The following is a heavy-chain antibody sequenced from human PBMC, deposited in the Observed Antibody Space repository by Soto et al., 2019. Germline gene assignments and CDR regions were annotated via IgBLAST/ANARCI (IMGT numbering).Heavy chain of an antibody. V-gene: IGHV4-39*01. CDR3: ARQRTTVVTQAYFDH. D-gene: IGHD2-21*02. Sequence: SETLSLTCIVSGESISSSSYYWGWIRQPPGKGLEWIGSIYYSGRTYYNPSFKSRVTISIDTSKNQFSPKLSSVTATDTAVYYCARQRTTVVTQAYFDHWGQGALVTVSS. J-gene: IGHJ4*02. CDR1: GESISSSSYY. CDR2: IYYSGRT.